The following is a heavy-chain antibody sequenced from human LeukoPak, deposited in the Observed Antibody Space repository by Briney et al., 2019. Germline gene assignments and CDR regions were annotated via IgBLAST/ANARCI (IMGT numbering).Heavy chain of an antibody. CDR1: GFTFSRYA. J-gene: IGHJ5*02. CDR3: AKEITMVRGVKPNWFDP. CDR2: ISGSGGST. Sequence: GGSLRLSCAASGFTFSRYAMSWVRQAPGKGLEWVSAISGSGGSTYYADSVKGRFTISRDNSKNTLYLQMNSLRAEDTAVYYCAKEITMVRGVKPNWFDPWGQGTLVTVSS. D-gene: IGHD3-10*01. V-gene: IGHV3-23*01.